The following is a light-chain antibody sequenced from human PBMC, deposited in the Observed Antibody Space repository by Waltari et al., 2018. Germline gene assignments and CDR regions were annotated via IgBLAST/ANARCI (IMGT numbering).Light chain of an antibody. V-gene: IGLV2-23*02. CDR3: FSYAGSNSFA. J-gene: IGLJ2*01. Sequence: QSALTQPASVSGSPGQSLTVPCIGTSNDIGSYNFVSWFQQHPGRAPKLMIYDVSVRPLGVSNRFSGSKSGNTASLTISGLQAEDEADYYCFSYAGSNSFAFGGGTRVTVL. CDR1: SNDIGSYNF. CDR2: DVS.